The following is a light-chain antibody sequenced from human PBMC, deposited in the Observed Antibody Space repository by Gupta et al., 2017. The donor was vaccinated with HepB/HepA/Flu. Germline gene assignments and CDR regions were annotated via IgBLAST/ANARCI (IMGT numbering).Light chain of an antibody. V-gene: IGLV2-14*03. CDR1: SSDVGGYNS. J-gene: IGLJ3*02. CDR2: DVT. CDR3: SSFTRSTSTLVL. Sequence: QSALTQPASVSGSPGPSVTISCTGTSSDVGGYNSVSWYQQYPGKAPKLLIYDVTARPSGMSTRFSASKSDNTASLTISGLQTEDEADYFCSSFTRSTSTLVLFGGGTKVTVL.